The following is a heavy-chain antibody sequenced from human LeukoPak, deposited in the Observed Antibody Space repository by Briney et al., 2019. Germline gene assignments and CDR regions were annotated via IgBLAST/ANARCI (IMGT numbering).Heavy chain of an antibody. J-gene: IGHJ4*02. Sequence: PGGSLRLSCAASGFTVSRHWMHWVRQAPGKGLEWVSSISSSSSYIYYADSVKGRFTISRDNAKNSLYLQMNSLRAEDTAVYYCARARSSSGHFDYWGQGTLVTVSS. V-gene: IGHV3-21*01. CDR2: ISSSSSYI. CDR1: GFTVSRHW. CDR3: ARARSSSGHFDY. D-gene: IGHD6-6*01.